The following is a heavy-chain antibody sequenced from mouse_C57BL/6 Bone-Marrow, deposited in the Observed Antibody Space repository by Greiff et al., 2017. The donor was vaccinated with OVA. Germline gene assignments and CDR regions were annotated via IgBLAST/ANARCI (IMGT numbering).Heavy chain of an antibody. CDR3: TRLRDAMDY. CDR2: ISSGGKYI. V-gene: IGHV5-9-1*02. D-gene: IGHD1-1*01. CDR1: GFTFSSYA. Sequence: EVLLVESGEGLVKPGGSLKLSCAASGFTFSSYAMSWVRQTPEKRLEWVAYISSGGKYIYYADTVKGRFTIARYNARNTLYLQMSSLKSEDTAMYYCTRLRDAMDYWGQGTSVTVSS. J-gene: IGHJ4*01.